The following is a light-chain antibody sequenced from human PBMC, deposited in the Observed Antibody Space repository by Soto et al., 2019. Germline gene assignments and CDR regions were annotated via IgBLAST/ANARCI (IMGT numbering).Light chain of an antibody. CDR3: ASWDDSLNGPV. J-gene: IGLJ2*01. Sequence: QSVLTQSPAASGTPGQRVTISCSGGNSNIGGNTVNWYQQFPGTAPKLVIHTDNQRPSGVPDRFSGSRSGTSASLAISGLQSDDEADYYCASWDDSLNGPVFGGGTKVTVL. CDR2: TDN. CDR1: NSNIGGNT. V-gene: IGLV1-44*01.